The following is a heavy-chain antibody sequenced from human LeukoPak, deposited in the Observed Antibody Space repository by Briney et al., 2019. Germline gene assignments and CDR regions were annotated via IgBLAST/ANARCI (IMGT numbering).Heavy chain of an antibody. CDR3: ARDHEGYCSGGSCYHFDY. J-gene: IGHJ4*02. D-gene: IGHD2-15*01. CDR1: GFTFDDYA. V-gene: IGHV3-9*01. Sequence: GRSLRLSCAASGFTFDDYAMHGVRQAPGKGLEWVSRISWNSGSIGYADSVKGRFTISRDNAKNSLYLQMNSLRAEDTALYYCARDHEGYCSGGSCYHFDYWGQGTLVTVSS. CDR2: ISWNSGSI.